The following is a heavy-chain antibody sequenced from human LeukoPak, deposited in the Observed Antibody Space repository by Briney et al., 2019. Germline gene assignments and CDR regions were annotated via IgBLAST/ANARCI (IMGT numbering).Heavy chain of an antibody. D-gene: IGHD3-16*02. CDR1: GGTFSSYT. V-gene: IGHV1-69*05. CDR3: ARDRMITFGGVIVTNWFDP. Sequence: SVKVSCKASGGTFSSYTISWVRQAPGQGLEWMGRIIPIFGTANYAQKFQGRVTITTDESTSTAYMELGSLRSEDTAVYYCARDRMITFGGVIVTNWFDPWGQGTLVTVSS. CDR2: IIPIFGTA. J-gene: IGHJ5*02.